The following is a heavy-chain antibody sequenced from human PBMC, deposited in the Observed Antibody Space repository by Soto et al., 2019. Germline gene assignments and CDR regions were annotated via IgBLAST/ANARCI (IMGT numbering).Heavy chain of an antibody. Sequence: PSETLSLTCTVSGDSIITFYWSWIRQPPGKGLEWIGYIHYSGSTNYNPSLKSQVIISVGTSKNQFSLKLSSVTAADTAVYFCARVRSNLFDYWGQGTLVTVSS. V-gene: IGHV4-59*01. CDR1: GDSIITFY. CDR3: ARVRSNLFDY. CDR2: IHYSGST. D-gene: IGHD3-3*01. J-gene: IGHJ4*02.